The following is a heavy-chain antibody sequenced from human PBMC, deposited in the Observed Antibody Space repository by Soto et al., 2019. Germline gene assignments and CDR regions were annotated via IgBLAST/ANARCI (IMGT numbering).Heavy chain of an antibody. CDR2: IIPIFGTA. J-gene: IGHJ6*02. V-gene: IGHV1-69*13. CDR3: ARDPGRYCTNGVCYTTDYYYYGMDV. Sequence: SVKVSCKASGGTFSSYAISWVRQAPGQGLEWMGGIIPIFGTANYAQKFQGRVTITADESTSTAYMELSSLRSEDTAVYYCARDPGRYCTNGVCYTTDYYYYGMDVWGQGTTVTVSS. CDR1: GGTFSSYA. D-gene: IGHD2-8*01.